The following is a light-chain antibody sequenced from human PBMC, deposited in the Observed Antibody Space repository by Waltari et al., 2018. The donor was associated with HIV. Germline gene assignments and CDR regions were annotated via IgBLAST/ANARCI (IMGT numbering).Light chain of an antibody. V-gene: IGLV1-44*01. J-gene: IGLJ2*01. CDR2: NTN. Sequence: HSVLTQPPSASGTPGQRVTISFSGSNSNIGSNSVNWYQQLPGTAPKLLIDNTNRRPSGVSDRFSGSKPGTSASLAISGLQSEDEADYYCAAWDDSLNAHVLFGGGTKLTVL. CDR1: NSNIGSNS. CDR3: AAWDDSLNAHVL.